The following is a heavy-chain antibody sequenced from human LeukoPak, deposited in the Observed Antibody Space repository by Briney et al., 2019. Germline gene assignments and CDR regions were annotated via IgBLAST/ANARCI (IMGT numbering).Heavy chain of an antibody. D-gene: IGHD5-12*01. V-gene: IGHV3-7*01. CDR1: GFTFSDYW. CDR2: IRYDGNEK. Sequence: GGSLRLSRVASGFTFSDYWMSWVRQAPGKGLECVASIRYDGNEKYYMESVKGRFTSSRDHAKNSLYLQIDSLRAEDTALYFCARDRRRGAAGYGLDVWGQGTTVTVSS. J-gene: IGHJ6*02. CDR3: ARDRRRGAAGYGLDV.